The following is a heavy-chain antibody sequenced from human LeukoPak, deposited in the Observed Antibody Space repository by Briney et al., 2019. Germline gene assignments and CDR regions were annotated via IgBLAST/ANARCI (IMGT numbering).Heavy chain of an antibody. V-gene: IGHV4-39*01. J-gene: IGHJ4*02. CDR2: IYYSGNT. CDR3: ARHSYGTFDY. CDR1: GDSINTKNYY. Sequence: PSETLSLTCTVSGDSINTKNYYWGWIRQPPGNGLEWIGSIYYSGNTYYNPSLKSRVTLSIDTSKNQFSLRLSSVTAADTAVYHCARHSYGTFDYWGQGTLVTVSS. D-gene: IGHD5-18*01.